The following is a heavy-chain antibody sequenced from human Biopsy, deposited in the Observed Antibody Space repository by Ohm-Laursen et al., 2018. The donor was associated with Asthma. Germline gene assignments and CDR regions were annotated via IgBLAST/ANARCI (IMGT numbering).Heavy chain of an antibody. CDR2: IIPIFGTT. CDR1: GGSFSNYA. V-gene: IGHV1-69*01. Sequence: SSVKVSCKASGGSFSNYAITWVRQAPGQGLEWMGGIIPIFGTTNYAQKFKGRVTITADESSSTAYMELSSLRSEDTAVYYCASETGHSYGSGSECYFDYWGLGTLVTVPS. CDR3: ASETGHSYGSGSECYFDY. J-gene: IGHJ4*02. D-gene: IGHD3-10*01.